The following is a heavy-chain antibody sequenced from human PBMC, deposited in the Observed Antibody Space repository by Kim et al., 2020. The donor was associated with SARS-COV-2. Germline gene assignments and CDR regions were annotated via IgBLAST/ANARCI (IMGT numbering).Heavy chain of an antibody. D-gene: IGHD4-17*01. CDR2: INRYGDSA. CDR1: GFNFDVYS. J-gene: IGHJ5*02. V-gene: IGHV3-21*01. Sequence: GGSLRLSCAASGFNFDVYSMNWVRQAPGGGLEWVSAINRYGDSAYYADSMKGRFTISRDNAKNSLYLQLNSLRADDTAVYYCARASNHGEYYFDPWGQGTLVTVAS. CDR3: ARASNHGEYYFDP.